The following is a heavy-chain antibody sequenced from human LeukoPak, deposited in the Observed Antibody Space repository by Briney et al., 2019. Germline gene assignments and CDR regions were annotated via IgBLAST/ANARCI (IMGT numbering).Heavy chain of an antibody. J-gene: IGHJ4*02. CDR1: GGSISSSSYY. Sequence: SETLSLTCTVSGGSISSSSYYWGWIRQPPGKGLEWIGSIYYSGSTYYNPSLKGRVTISVDTSKNQFSLKLSSVTAADTAVYYCARLSGYYSLFDYWGQGTLVTVSS. D-gene: IGHD3-22*01. V-gene: IGHV4-39*01. CDR3: ARLSGYYSLFDY. CDR2: IYYSGST.